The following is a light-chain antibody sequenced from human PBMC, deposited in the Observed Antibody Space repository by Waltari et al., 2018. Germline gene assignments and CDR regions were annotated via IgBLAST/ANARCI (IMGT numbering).Light chain of an antibody. CDR2: DAS. CDR1: PSVSSS. CDR3: QQRSNWPPYS. J-gene: IGKJ2*03. Sequence: EIVLTQSPATLSLSPGERATLSCRASPSVSSSFAWYQQKPGQAPRLLIYDASNRATGIPARFSGSGSGTDFTLTISSLEPEDFAVYYCQQRSNWPPYSFGQGTKLEIK. V-gene: IGKV3-11*01.